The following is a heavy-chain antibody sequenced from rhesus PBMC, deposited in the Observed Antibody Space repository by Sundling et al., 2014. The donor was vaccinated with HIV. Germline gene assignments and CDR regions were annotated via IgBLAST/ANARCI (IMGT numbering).Heavy chain of an antibody. D-gene: IGHD4-17*01. V-gene: IGHV4-165*01. CDR2: IGGSSGTT. CDR1: GGSIIAYY. CDR3: ARVVITADDAFDF. J-gene: IGHJ3*01. Sequence: QVRLQESGPGLVKPSETLSLTCAVSGGSIIAYYWNWIRQPPGKGLEWIGYIGGSSGTTYYNPSLKSRVTISTDTSKNQFSLKLSSVTAADTAMYYCARVVITADDAFDFWGQGLRVTVSS.